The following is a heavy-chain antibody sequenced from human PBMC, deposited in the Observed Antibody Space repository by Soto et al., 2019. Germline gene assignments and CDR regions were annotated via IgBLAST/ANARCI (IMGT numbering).Heavy chain of an antibody. J-gene: IGHJ5*02. CDR1: GYTFTNYG. D-gene: IGHD3-10*01. Sequence: VASVTVSCKASGYTFTNYGISWVRQAPGQGLEWMGWINTYNGNTNHAQKLQGRVTMTTDTSTSTAYMELRSLRSDDTAVYYCARGVGSGTYYNQYNWFDPWGQGTLVTVSS. CDR2: INTYNGNT. V-gene: IGHV1-18*01. CDR3: ARGVGSGTYYNQYNWFDP.